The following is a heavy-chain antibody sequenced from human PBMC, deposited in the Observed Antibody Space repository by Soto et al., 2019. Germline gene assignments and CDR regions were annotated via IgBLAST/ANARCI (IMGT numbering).Heavy chain of an antibody. D-gene: IGHD2-21*01. V-gene: IGHV3-66*04. CDR2: TYSADIT. CDR3: ARLTQFHTVDY. Sequence: GGSLRLSCAASGFTVSTKYMGWVRQAPGKGLEWVSITYSADITWYADSVKGRFTISRDNSKNTLYLQMESLRAEDTAVYYCARLTQFHTVDYWAQGALVTVSS. J-gene: IGHJ4*02. CDR1: GFTVSTKY.